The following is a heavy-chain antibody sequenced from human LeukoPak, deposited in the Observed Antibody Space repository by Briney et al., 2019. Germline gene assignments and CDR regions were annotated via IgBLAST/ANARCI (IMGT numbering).Heavy chain of an antibody. CDR1: GYSFTSYW. CDR2: IYPGDSDT. V-gene: IGHV5-51*01. Sequence: GASLKISSKGSGYSFTSYWIGWVRQMPGKGLEWMGIIYPGDSDTRYSPSFQGQVTISADKSISTAYLQWSSLKASDTAMYYCARQRSGQWLVQGGLDYWGQGTLVTVSS. CDR3: ARQRSGQWLVQGGLDY. D-gene: IGHD6-19*01. J-gene: IGHJ4*02.